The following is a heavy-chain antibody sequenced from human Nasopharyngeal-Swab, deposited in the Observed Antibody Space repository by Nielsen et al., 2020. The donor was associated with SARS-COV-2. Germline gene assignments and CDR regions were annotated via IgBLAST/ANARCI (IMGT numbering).Heavy chain of an antibody. Sequence: ASVKVSCKASGYTFITYDINWVRQAPGQGLEWMGWINPNSGNTGYAQKLQGRVTMTRNTSISTAYMELSSLISDDTAVYYCARSYSSGWHRGNWFDPWGQGTLVTVSS. J-gene: IGHJ5*02. V-gene: IGHV1-8*01. CDR2: INPNSGNT. CDR1: GYTFITYD. CDR3: ARSYSSGWHRGNWFDP. D-gene: IGHD6-19*01.